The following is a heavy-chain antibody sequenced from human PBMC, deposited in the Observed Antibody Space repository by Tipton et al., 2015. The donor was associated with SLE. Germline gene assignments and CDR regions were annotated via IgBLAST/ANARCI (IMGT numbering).Heavy chain of an antibody. J-gene: IGHJ4*02. D-gene: IGHD6-13*01. V-gene: IGHV3-66*02. Sequence: SLRLSCAASGFTVSSNYMSWVRQAPGKGLEWVSVIYSGGSTYYADSVKGRFTIPRDNSKNTLYLQMISLRAEDTAVYYCARDRGSSWFFFGYWGQGTLVSVSS. CDR3: ARDRGSSWFFFGY. CDR2: IYSGGST. CDR1: GFTVSSNY.